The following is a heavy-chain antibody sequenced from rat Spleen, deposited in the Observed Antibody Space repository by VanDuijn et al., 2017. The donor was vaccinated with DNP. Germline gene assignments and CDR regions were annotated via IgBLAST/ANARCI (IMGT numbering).Heavy chain of an antibody. V-gene: IGHV4-2*01. D-gene: IGHD1-4*01. Sequence: EVKLVESGGGLVQPGRSLKLSCAASGFNFNDYWMGWVRQAPGKGPEWIGEINKDSSTINYPQSLKDKFNISRDNTQNTLYLQMSKLGSEDTAIYYCASSTRVSYYFDYWGQGVMVTVSS. CDR2: INKDSSTI. CDR3: ASSTRVSYYFDY. CDR1: GFNFNDYW. J-gene: IGHJ2*01.